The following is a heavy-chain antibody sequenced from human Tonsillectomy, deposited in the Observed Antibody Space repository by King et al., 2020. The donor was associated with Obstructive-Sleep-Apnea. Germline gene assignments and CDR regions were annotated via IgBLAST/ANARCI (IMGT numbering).Heavy chain of an antibody. V-gene: IGHV3-13*04. Sequence: VQLVESGGGLVQPGGSLRLSCAASGFTFSSYDMPWVRQATGKGLEWVSAIGTAGDTYYPGSVKGRFTISRENAKNSLYLQMNSLSAGDTAVYYCARAITSKPWYNGNDRVYYYYCMDVWGQGTTVTVSS. D-gene: IGHD1-20*01. CDR1: GFTFSSYD. CDR2: IGTAGDT. J-gene: IGHJ6*02. CDR3: ARAITSKPWYNGNDRVYYYYCMDV.